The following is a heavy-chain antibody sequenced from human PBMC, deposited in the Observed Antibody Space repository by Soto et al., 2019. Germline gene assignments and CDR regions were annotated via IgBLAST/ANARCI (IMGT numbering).Heavy chain of an antibody. CDR2: IIPIFGTA. V-gene: IGHV1-69*01. D-gene: IGHD2-2*01. CDR3: AREGNCSSTSCYYYYGMDV. Sequence: QVQLVQSGAEVQKPGSSVKVSCKASGGTFSSYAISWVRQAPGQGLEWMGGIIPIFGTANYAQKFQGRVTITADESTSTAYMELSSLSSEDTAVYYCAREGNCSSTSCYYYYGMDVWGQGTTVTVSS. J-gene: IGHJ6*02. CDR1: GGTFSSYA.